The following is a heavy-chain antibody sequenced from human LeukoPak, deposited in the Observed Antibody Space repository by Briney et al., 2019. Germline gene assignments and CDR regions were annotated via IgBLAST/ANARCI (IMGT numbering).Heavy chain of an antibody. V-gene: IGHV4-59*08. D-gene: IGHD2-15*01. CDR3: ARWPIHLGYCSGSSCHKWFDP. CDR1: GASISSYY. J-gene: IGHJ5*02. Sequence: PSETLSLTCTVSGASISSYYWSWIRQPPGKGLEWIGYIHHSGTTSSNPSLKSRVTISIDTSKNQFSLNLKSVTAADTAIYYCARWPIHLGYCSGSSCHKWFDPWGQGTLVTVSS. CDR2: IHHSGTT.